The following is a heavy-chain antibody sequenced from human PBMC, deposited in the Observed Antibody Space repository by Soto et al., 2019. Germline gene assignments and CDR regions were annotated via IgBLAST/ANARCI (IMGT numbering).Heavy chain of an antibody. CDR1: VGTFSSYA. Sequence: SVKVSCKGSVGTFSSYAISWVRQAPGQGLEWMGGIIPIFGTANYAQKFQGRVTITADESTSTAYMELSSLRSEDTAVYYCARRPSSGHFDYWGQGTLVTVSS. CDR2: IIPIFGTA. CDR3: ARRPSSGHFDY. V-gene: IGHV1-69*13. D-gene: IGHD6-19*01. J-gene: IGHJ4*02.